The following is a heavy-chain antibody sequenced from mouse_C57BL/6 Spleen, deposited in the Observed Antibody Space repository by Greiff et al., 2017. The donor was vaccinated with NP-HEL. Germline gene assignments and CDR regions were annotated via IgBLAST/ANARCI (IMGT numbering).Heavy chain of an antibody. V-gene: IGHV1-55*01. CDR1: GYTFTSYW. J-gene: IGHJ3*01. Sequence: VQLQQSGAELVKPGASVKMSCKASGYTFTSYWITWVKQRPGQGLAWIGDIYPGSGSTNYNEKFTSKATLTVDTSSSTAYMQLSSLTSEDSAVYYCARELLGRSPYWGQGTLVTVSA. CDR3: ARELLGRSPY. D-gene: IGHD4-1*01. CDR2: IYPGSGST.